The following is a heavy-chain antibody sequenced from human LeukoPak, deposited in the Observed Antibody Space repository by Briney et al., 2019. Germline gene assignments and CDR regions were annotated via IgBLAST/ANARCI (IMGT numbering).Heavy chain of an antibody. D-gene: IGHD1-1*01. Sequence: SGGSLRLSCAASGFTFSSYAMSWVRQAPGKGLEWVSAISGSGGSTYYADSVKGRFTISRDNSKNTLYLQMNSLRAEDTAVYYCAKDGYARWYFDYWGQGTLVTVSS. CDR1: GFTFSSYA. J-gene: IGHJ4*02. CDR3: AKDGYARWYFDY. V-gene: IGHV3-23*01. CDR2: ISGSGGST.